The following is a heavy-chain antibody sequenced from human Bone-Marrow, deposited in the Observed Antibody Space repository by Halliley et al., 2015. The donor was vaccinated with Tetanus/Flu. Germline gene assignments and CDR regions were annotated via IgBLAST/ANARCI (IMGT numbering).Heavy chain of an antibody. CDR1: GFTFSDFT. CDR3: ARIKPPGGAYFSCYGMDV. Sequence: SLRLSCIASGFTFSDFTMNWVRQAPGKGLQWVSSISSSGTYTYYADSLQGRFTIARDNAKRSLYLQVNSLRTEDTGIYYCARIKPPGGAYFSCYGMDVWGQGPTVTVS. D-gene: IGHD2-21*01. J-gene: IGHJ6*02. V-gene: IGHV3-21*04. CDR2: ISSSGTYT.